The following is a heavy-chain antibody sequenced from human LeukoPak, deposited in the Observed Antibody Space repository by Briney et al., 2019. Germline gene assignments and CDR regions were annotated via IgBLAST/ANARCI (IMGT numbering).Heavy chain of an antibody. D-gene: IGHD4-23*01. J-gene: IGHJ3*02. CDR3: ASPLPDYDGNADETNEPFHI. CDR1: GSTFTDYY. Sequence: GASVKVSCKASGSTFTDYYMHWVRQAPGQGLEWMGWINPNSGGTNFAQKFQGRVTMTRDTSISTAYMELSRLRSDDTAVYYCASPLPDYDGNADETNEPFHIWGQGTLVTVSS. V-gene: IGHV1-2*02. CDR2: INPNSGGT.